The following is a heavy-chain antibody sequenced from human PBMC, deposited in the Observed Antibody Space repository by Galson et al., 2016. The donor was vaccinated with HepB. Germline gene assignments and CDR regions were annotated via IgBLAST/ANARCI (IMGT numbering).Heavy chain of an antibody. V-gene: IGHV5-51*01. Sequence: PDPTHTLTFQGQVTLSADESISTAYLQWSSLKASDSAIYYCARFEASGRNYFDRWGQGTLVTVSS. D-gene: IGHD3-10*01. CDR2: PDP. J-gene: IGHJ4*02. CDR3: ARFEASGRNYFDR.